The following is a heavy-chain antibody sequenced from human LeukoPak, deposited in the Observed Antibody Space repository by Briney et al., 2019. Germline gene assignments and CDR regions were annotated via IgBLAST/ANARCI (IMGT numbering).Heavy chain of an antibody. D-gene: IGHD2-2*01. CDR3: ARDHHCSSTSCYGGPGYYYGMDV. J-gene: IGHJ6*02. V-gene: IGHV3-33*01. CDR2: IWYDGSNK. Sequence: PGRSLRLSCAASGFTFSSYGMHWVRQAPGKGLEWVAVIWYDGSNKYYADSVKGRFTISRDNSKNTLYLQMNSLRAEDTAVYYCARDHHCSSTSCYGGPGYYYGMDVWGQGTTVTVSS. CDR1: GFTFSSYG.